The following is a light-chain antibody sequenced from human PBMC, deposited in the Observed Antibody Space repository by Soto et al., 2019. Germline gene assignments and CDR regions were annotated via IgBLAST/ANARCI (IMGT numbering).Light chain of an antibody. J-gene: IGKJ1*01. CDR3: QHYNSYSEA. Sequence: DIQMTQSPSTLSGSLGDRATLTCRASQTISSWLAWYQQKPGKAPKLLIYKASTLKSGVPSRFSGSGSGTEFTLTISSLQPDDFATYYCQHYNSYSEALGQGT. V-gene: IGKV1-5*03. CDR1: QTISSW. CDR2: KAS.